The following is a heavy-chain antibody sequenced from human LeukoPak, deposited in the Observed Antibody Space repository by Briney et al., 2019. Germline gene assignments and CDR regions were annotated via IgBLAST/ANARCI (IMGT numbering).Heavy chain of an antibody. Sequence: ASVKVSCKASGYTFTGYYMHWVRQAPGQGLEWMGWINPNSGGTNYAQKFQGRVTMTRDTSISTAYMELSRLRSDDTAVYYCARGDSGSYERHFDYWGQGTLVTVSS. CDR1: GYTFTGYY. V-gene: IGHV1-2*02. D-gene: IGHD1-26*01. CDR3: ARGDSGSYERHFDY. J-gene: IGHJ4*02. CDR2: INPNSGGT.